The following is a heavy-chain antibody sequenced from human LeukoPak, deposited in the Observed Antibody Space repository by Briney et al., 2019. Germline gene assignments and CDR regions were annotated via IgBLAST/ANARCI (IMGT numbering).Heavy chain of an antibody. J-gene: IGHJ4*02. Sequence: SETLSLTCAVYGGSFSGYYWSWIRQPPGKGLEWIGEINHSGSTNYNPSLKSRVTTSVDTSKNQFSLKLSSVTAADTAVYYCARKRGYCSGGSCSAAYYFDYWGQGTLVTVSS. CDR1: GGSFSGYY. V-gene: IGHV4-34*01. D-gene: IGHD2-15*01. CDR3: ARKRGYCSGGSCSAAYYFDY. CDR2: INHSGST.